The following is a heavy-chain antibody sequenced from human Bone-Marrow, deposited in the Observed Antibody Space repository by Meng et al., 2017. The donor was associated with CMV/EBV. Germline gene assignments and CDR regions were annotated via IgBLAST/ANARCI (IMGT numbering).Heavy chain of an antibody. CDR1: GFTFSSYA. D-gene: IGHD2-2*02. Sequence: GGSLRLSCAASGFTFSSYAMHWVRQAPGKGLEWVAVISYDGSNKYYADSVKGRFTISRDNSKNTLYLQMNSLRAEDTAVYYCARAVYCSSTSCYREDYFDYWGQGTLVTV. J-gene: IGHJ4*02. V-gene: IGHV3-30*04. CDR2: ISYDGSNK. CDR3: ARAVYCSSTSCYREDYFDY.